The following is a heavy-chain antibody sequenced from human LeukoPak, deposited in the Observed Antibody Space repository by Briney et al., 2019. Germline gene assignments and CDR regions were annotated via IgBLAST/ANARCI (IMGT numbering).Heavy chain of an antibody. V-gene: IGHV1-2*02. CDR1: GYTFTNSD. J-gene: IGHJ6*03. CDR2: INPNSGGT. D-gene: IGHD1-26*01. Sequence: ASVKVSCKASGYTFTNSDFTWVRQAPGQGLEWMGWINPNSGGTNYAQKFQGRVTMTRDTSISTAYMELSRLRSDDTAVYYCARRGVGATAMYYYYMDVWGKGTTVTVSS. CDR3: ARRGVGATAMYYYYMDV.